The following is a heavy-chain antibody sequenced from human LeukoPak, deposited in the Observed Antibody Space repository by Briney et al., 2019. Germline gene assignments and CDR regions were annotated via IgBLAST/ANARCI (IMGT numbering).Heavy chain of an antibody. D-gene: IGHD1-26*01. CDR1: GFSFRNYA. CDR2: INTDGRIT. J-gene: IGHJ4*02. Sequence: GGSLGLSCVASGFSFRNYAIHWVRQAPGKGLEYVSVINTDGRITYYADSVKGRFTISRDNSKNTVYLQMGSLRGEDMAVYYCTRDGGSFCDFAYWGQGALVTVSS. V-gene: IGHV3-64*02. CDR3: TRDGGSFCDFAY.